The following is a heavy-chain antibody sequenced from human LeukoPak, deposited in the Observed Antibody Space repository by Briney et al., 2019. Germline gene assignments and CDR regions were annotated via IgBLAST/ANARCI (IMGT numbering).Heavy chain of an antibody. Sequence: SETLSLTCTVSGGSIRSYYWSWIRQPPGKGLEWIGYIYYSGSTNYNPSLKSRVTISVDTSKNQFSLKLSSVTAADTAVYHCAREAMYSYGNNFDYWGQGTLVTVSS. J-gene: IGHJ4*02. CDR2: IYYSGST. D-gene: IGHD5-18*01. CDR3: AREAMYSYGNNFDY. V-gene: IGHV4-59*01. CDR1: GGSIRSYY.